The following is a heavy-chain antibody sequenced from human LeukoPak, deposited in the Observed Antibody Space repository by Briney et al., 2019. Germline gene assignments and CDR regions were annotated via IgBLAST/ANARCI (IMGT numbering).Heavy chain of an antibody. J-gene: IGHJ6*03. V-gene: IGHV4-34*01. CDR2: INHSGST. CDR3: ARGYSSGWANYYYYMDV. Sequence: SETLSLTCAVYGGSFSGYYWSWIRQPPGKGLEWIGEINHSGSTNYNPSLKSRVTISVDTSKNQFSLKLSSVTAADTAVYYCARGYSSGWANYYYYMDVWGKGTTVTVSS. CDR1: GGSFSGYY. D-gene: IGHD6-19*01.